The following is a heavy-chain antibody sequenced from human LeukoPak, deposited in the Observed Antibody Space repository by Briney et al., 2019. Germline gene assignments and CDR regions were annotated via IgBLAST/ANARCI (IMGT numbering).Heavy chain of an antibody. CDR1: GGSISSYY. J-gene: IGHJ3*02. Sequence: SETLSLTCTVSGGSISSYYWSWIRQPPGKGLEWIGYIYYSGSTNYHPSPKSRVTITEDTSKNQLSLKLSSVTAADTAVYYCARVASYYDYVWGSYRSGAFDIWGQGTMVTVSS. CDR2: IYYSGST. CDR3: ARVASYYDYVWGSYRSGAFDI. D-gene: IGHD3-16*02. V-gene: IGHV4-59*01.